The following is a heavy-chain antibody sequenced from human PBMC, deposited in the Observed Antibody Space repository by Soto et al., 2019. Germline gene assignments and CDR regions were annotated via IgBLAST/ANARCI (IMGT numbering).Heavy chain of an antibody. V-gene: IGHV3-30-3*01. Sequence: QVQLVESGGGAVQPGGSLRLSCAASGFTFSSYSMHWVRQAPGKGLEWVAVISYDGSTKYYADSVKGRFTLSRDNSKNTLYLQLNSLRADDTAVYYCARDPKLGEAHYWGQGTLVTASS. CDR3: ARDPKLGEAHY. CDR2: ISYDGSTK. CDR1: GFTFSSYS. J-gene: IGHJ4*02. D-gene: IGHD3-16*01.